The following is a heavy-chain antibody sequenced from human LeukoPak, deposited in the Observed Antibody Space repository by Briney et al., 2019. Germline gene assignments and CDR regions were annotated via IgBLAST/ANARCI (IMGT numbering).Heavy chain of an antibody. V-gene: IGHV3-20*04. CDR2: IGWRADLP. CDR3: VRRPRVSAWDGYFAS. D-gene: IGHD5/OR15-5a*01. J-gene: IGHJ4*02. Sequence: RPGGSVRLSSTTSGYNLCEYDMAWVRQAPGKGLQWVSVIGWRADLPSHLESVKRRFTVPRDDAKTPPSLELKRLGSGDLASYSCVRRPRVSAWDGYFASWGQGTLVTVS. CDR1: GYNLCEYD.